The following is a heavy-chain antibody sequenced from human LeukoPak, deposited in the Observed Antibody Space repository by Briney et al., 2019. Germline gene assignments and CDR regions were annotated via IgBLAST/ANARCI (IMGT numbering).Heavy chain of an antibody. CDR1: GGSFSGYY. J-gene: IGHJ4*02. CDR3: VRKQWLPRRAIDY. D-gene: IGHD6-19*01. V-gene: IGHV4-34*01. Sequence: ASETLSLTCAVYGGSFSGYYGRWIRQPPGKGLEWCGEINHSGSTNYNPSLKSRVTISVDTSKNQIPLKLSSVTAEDPGVYYCVRKQWLPRRAIDYWGQGTLVTVSS. CDR2: INHSGST.